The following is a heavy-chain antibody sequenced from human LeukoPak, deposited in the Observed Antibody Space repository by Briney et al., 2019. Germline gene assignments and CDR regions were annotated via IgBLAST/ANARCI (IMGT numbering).Heavy chain of an antibody. Sequence: GGSLRLSCAASGFTFSSYAMHWVRQAPGKGLEWVAVISYDGSNKYYADSVKGRFTISRDNSKNTLYLQMNSLRAEDTAVYYCARDYSSGYQGWFDPWGQGTLVTVSS. D-gene: IGHD3-22*01. V-gene: IGHV3-30-3*01. CDR1: GFTFSSYA. CDR2: ISYDGSNK. CDR3: ARDYSSGYQGWFDP. J-gene: IGHJ5*02.